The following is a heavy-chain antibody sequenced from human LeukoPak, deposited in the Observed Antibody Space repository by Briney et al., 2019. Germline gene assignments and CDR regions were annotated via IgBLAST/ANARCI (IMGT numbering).Heavy chain of an antibody. CDR3: ARAARTYCSSTSCMAGFDY. J-gene: IGHJ4*02. V-gene: IGHV4-34*01. CDR2: INHSGST. D-gene: IGHD2-2*01. CDR1: GGSFSGYY. Sequence: SETLSHTCAVCGGSFSGYYWSWIRQPPGKGLEWIGEINHSGSTNYNPSLKSRVTISVDTSKNQFSLKLSSVTAADTAVYYCARAARTYCSSTSCMAGFDYWGQGTLVTVSS.